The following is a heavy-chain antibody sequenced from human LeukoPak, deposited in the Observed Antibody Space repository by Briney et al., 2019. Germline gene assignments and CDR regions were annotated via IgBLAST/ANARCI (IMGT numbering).Heavy chain of an antibody. J-gene: IGHJ5*02. Sequence: SQTLSLTCTVSGGSISSGGYYWSWIRQPPGKGLEWIGYIYHSGSTYYNPSLKSRVTISVDTSKNQFSLKLSSVTAADTAVYYCARHSSWYGSWFDPWGQGTLVTVSS. CDR2: IYHSGST. CDR1: GGSISSGGYY. V-gene: IGHV4-30-2*02. D-gene: IGHD6-13*01. CDR3: ARHSSWYGSWFDP.